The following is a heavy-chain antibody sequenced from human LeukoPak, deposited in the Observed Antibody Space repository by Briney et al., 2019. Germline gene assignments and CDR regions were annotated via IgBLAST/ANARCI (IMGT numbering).Heavy chain of an antibody. J-gene: IGHJ4*02. CDR2: IKEDGSEK. D-gene: IGHD1-26*01. CDR3: ARELLGGRADFDY. Sequence: GGSLRLSCGASGFTFRNYWMSWVRQTPGKGLEWVANIKEDGSEKNYVDSVKGRFTISRDNAKNPLYLQMNSLRAEDTAVYYCARELLGGRADFDYWGQGTLVTVSS. CDR1: GFTFRNYW. V-gene: IGHV3-7*01.